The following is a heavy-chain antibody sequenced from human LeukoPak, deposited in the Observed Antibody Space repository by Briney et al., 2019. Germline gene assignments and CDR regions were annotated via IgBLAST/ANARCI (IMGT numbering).Heavy chain of an antibody. CDR1: GFTFSNFA. J-gene: IGHJ4*02. V-gene: IGHV3-23*01. CDR3: AKVATWTYFDY. Sequence: GGSLRLSCAASGFTFSNFAMTWVRQAPGKGLEWVSAISGSGTGTYYADSVKGRFTISRDNSKNTLYLHMNSLRAEDTAVYYCAKVATWTYFDYWGQGTLVTVSS. D-gene: IGHD3/OR15-3a*01. CDR2: ISGSGTGT.